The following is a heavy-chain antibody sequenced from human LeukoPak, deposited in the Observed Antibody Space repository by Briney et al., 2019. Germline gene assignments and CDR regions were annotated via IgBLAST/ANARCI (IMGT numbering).Heavy chain of an antibody. D-gene: IGHD5-18*01. CDR3: ARQRQVYSSFAC. CDR1: GDSISTYY. Sequence: SETLSLTCTVSGDSISTYYWTWIRQPPGKGLEWIGYIYYSGSANYNPSLKSRVTISVDTSKNQFSLNLSSVTAADTAVYFCARQRQVYSSFACWGQGTLVTVSS. V-gene: IGHV4-59*08. J-gene: IGHJ4*02. CDR2: IYYSGSA.